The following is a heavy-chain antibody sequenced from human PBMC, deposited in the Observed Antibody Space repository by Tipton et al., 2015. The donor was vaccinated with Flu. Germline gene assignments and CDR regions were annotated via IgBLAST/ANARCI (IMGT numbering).Heavy chain of an antibody. V-gene: IGHV4-59*01. CDR1: GASINNYY. J-gene: IGHJ4*02. Sequence: TLSFTCTVSGASINNYYWSWIRQPPGKGLEWIGYIYYSGNTNYNPSLKSRVTMSLDASKSHFSLKLSSVTAADTAMYYCASAPTMTTLFFWGQGTLVTVSS. D-gene: IGHD4-17*01. CDR2: IYYSGNT. CDR3: ASAPTMTTLFF.